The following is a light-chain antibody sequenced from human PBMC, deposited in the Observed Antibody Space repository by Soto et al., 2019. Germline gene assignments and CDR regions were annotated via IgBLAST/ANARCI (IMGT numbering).Light chain of an antibody. CDR1: QSVSNN. CDR3: HQRAGWPPT. J-gene: IGKJ4*01. V-gene: IGKV3-11*01. CDR2: GAS. Sequence: EIVMSQSPATLSVSPGDRATLYCRASQSVSNNLAWYQQRPGQAPRLLIYGASSRATGIPDRFSGSGSGTDFTLTISRLVPEDFAVYFCHQRAGWPPTFGGGTKVDIK.